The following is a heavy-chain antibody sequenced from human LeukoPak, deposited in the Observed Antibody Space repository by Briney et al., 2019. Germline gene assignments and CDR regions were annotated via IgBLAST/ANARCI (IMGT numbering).Heavy chain of an antibody. CDR2: IYSGGST. V-gene: IGHV3-66*01. Sequence: GGSLRLSCAASGFTVTNYGMVWVRQAPGKGLEWVSVIYSGGSTYYADSVKGRFTISRDNSKNTLYLQMNSLRAEDTAVYYCARGAEYFQHWGQGTLVTVSS. CDR1: GFTVTNYG. J-gene: IGHJ1*01. CDR3: ARGAEYFQH.